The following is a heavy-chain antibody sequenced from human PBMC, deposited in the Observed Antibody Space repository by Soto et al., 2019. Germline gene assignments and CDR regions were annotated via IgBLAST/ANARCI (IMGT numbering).Heavy chain of an antibody. CDR2: IIPIFGTA. CDR3: AREIFGVIISGGRDAFDI. D-gene: IGHD3-3*01. CDR1: GGTFSTYA. J-gene: IGHJ3*02. Sequence: QVQLVQSGAEVKKPGSSVKVSCKASGGTFSTYAISWVRQAPGQGLEGMGGIIPIFGTAKYAQKFQGRVTITADESTSTAYMELSSLRSEDTAVYYCAREIFGVIISGGRDAFDIWGQGTMVTVSS. V-gene: IGHV1-69*01.